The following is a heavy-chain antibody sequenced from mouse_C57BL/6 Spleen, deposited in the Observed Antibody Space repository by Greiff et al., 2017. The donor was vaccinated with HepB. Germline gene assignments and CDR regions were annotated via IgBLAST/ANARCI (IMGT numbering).Heavy chain of an antibody. J-gene: IGHJ4*01. CDR1: GFTFSSYA. V-gene: IGHV5-4*01. Sequence: EVQVVESGGGLVKPGGSLKLSCAASGFTFSSYAMSWVRQTPEKRLEWVATISDGGSYTYYPDNVKGRFTISRDNAKNNLYLQMSHLKSEDTAMYYCARDLTGTGPYYAMDYWGQGTSVTVSS. CDR3: ARDLTGTGPYYAMDY. CDR2: ISDGGSYT. D-gene: IGHD4-1*01.